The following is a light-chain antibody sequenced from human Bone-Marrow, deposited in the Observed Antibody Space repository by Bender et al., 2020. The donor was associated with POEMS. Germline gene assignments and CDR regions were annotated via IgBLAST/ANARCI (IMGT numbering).Light chain of an antibody. CDR2: DVT. Sequence: QSALTQPASVSGSPGQSITISCTGTSSDVGGYNYVSWYQQHPGKAPKLMIYDVTNRPSGVSNRFSGSKSGNTASLTISGLQAEDEADYFCCSYAGGYTLIFGGGTKLTVL. CDR1: SSDVGGYNY. V-gene: IGLV2-14*01. CDR3: CSYAGGYTLI. J-gene: IGLJ2*01.